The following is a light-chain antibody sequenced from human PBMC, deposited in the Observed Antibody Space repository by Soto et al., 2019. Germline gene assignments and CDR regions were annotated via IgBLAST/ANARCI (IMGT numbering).Light chain of an antibody. V-gene: IGKV3D-15*01. CDR1: KSFSRSY. CDR2: GAS. J-gene: IGKJ1*01. Sequence: EIVLTQSPDTLSLSPGERVTLSCRASKSFSRSYLAWYQQKPGQAPRLLIYGASSRATGIPARFSGSGSATEFTPTISSLQSEDFAVYYCQQYNNWPPWTFGQGTKVDIK. CDR3: QQYNNWPPWT.